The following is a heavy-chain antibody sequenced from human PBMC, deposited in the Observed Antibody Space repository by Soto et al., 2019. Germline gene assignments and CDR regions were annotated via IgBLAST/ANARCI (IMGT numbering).Heavy chain of an antibody. CDR3: ARTYPELEMATIPSTQFDY. J-gene: IGHJ4*02. Sequence: ASVKVSCKASGYTLTSYYMHWVRQAPGQGLEWMGIINPSGGSTSYAQKFQGRVTMTRDTSTSTVYMELSSLRSEDTAVYYCARTYPELEMATIPSTQFDYWGQGTLVTVSS. CDR2: INPSGGST. D-gene: IGHD5-12*01. V-gene: IGHV1-46*01. CDR1: GYTLTSYY.